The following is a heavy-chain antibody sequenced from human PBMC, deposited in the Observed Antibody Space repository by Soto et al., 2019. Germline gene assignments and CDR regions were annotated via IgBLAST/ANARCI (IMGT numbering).Heavy chain of an antibody. V-gene: IGHV5-51*01. CDR3: ARQTHTVVKEYYFDY. J-gene: IGHJ4*02. CDR1: GYSFTSYW. CDR2: IYPGDSDT. Sequence: GESLKISCKGSGYSFTSYWIGWVRQMPGKGLEWMGIIYPGDSDTRYSPSFQGQVTISADKSISTAYLRWSSLKASDTAMYYCARQTHTVVKEYYFDYWGQGTLGNVSS. D-gene: IGHD2-15*01.